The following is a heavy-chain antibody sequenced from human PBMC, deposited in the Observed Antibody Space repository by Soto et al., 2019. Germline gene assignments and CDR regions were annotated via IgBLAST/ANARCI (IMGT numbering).Heavy chain of an antibody. D-gene: IGHD1-7*01. Sequence: QVQLVQSGAEVKKPGASVKVSCKASGDTFTSNYIHWVRQAPGQGLEWMGLINFSGGNIIYAQKFQGRVTMTRDTSTSTVYMELSSLRSEDTAVYYCATIFGTAHCFDSWGQGTLVTVSS. CDR1: GDTFTSNY. CDR3: ATIFGTAHCFDS. CDR2: INFSGGNI. J-gene: IGHJ4*02. V-gene: IGHV1-46*01.